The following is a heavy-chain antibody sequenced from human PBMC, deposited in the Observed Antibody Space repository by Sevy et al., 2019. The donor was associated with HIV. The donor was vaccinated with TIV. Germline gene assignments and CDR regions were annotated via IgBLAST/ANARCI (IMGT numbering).Heavy chain of an antibody. J-gene: IGHJ3*02. D-gene: IGHD1-26*01. CDR1: GGSISSYY. CDR3: ARLGKWGGLAFDI. CDR2: IYYSGST. V-gene: IGHV4-59*01. Sequence: SETLSLTFIVSGGSISSYYWSWIRQPPGKGLEGIGYIYYSGSTIYNPSLKSRVTISVDTSKNQFSLKLSSVTAADTAVYYCARLGKWGGLAFDIWGQGTMVTVSS.